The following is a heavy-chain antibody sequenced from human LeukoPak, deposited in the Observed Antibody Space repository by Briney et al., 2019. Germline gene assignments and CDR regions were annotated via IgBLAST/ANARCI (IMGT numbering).Heavy chain of an antibody. V-gene: IGHV1-18*01. CDR3: ARDYYDILTGYYKFDY. D-gene: IGHD3-9*01. CDR1: GYSFNSYG. CDR2: ISVHNGNT. J-gene: IGHJ4*02. Sequence: ASVKVSCKASGYSFNSYGISWVRQTPGQGLEWMGWISVHNGNTNYAQKFQGRVIMTTDTSTSTAYMELRSLRSDDTAAYYCARDYYDILTGYYKFDYWGQGTLVTGSS.